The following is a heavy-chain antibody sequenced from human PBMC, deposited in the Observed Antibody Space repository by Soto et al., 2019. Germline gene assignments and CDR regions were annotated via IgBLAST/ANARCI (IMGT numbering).Heavy chain of an antibody. V-gene: IGHV1-2*04. J-gene: IGHJ6*02. D-gene: IGHD5-18*01. CDR3: AGGPRWGYSSFRLYYYYGMDV. Sequence: ASVKVSCKASGYTFTGYYMHWVRQAPGQGLEWMGWINPNSGGTNYAQKFQGWVTMTRDTSISTAYMELSRLRSDDTAVYYCAGGPRWGYSSFRLYYYYGMDVWGQGTTVTVSS. CDR2: INPNSGGT. CDR1: GYTFTGYY.